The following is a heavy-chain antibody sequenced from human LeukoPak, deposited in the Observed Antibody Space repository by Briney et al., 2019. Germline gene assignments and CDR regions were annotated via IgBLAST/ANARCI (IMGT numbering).Heavy chain of an antibody. J-gene: IGHJ4*02. CDR1: GFTFSSYG. V-gene: IGHV3-33*01. CDR3: ARGGNGYCSSTSCYDNLDY. D-gene: IGHD2-2*01. CDR2: IWYDGSNK. Sequence: PGGSLRLSCAASGFTFSSYGMHWVRQAPGKGLEWVAVIWYDGSNKYYADSVKGRFTISRDNSKNTLYLQMNSLRAEDTAVYCCARGGNGYCSSTSCYDNLDYWGQGTLVTVSS.